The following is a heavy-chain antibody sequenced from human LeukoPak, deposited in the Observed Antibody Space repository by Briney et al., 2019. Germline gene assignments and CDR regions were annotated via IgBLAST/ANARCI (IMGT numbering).Heavy chain of an antibody. J-gene: IGHJ4*02. V-gene: IGHV4-59*12. D-gene: IGHD4-23*01. CDR1: GASIRNYY. CDR3: ARDWDGGNSNDY. CDR2: IYYSGST. Sequence: SETLSLTCTVSGASIRNYYWSWIRQSPGKGLEWIGSIYYSGSTYYNPSLKSRVTISVDTSKNQFSLKLSSVTAADTAVYYCARDWDGGNSNDYWGQGTLVTVSS.